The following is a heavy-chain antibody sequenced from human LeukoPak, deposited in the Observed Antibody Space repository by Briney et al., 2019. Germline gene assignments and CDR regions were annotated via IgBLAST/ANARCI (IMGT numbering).Heavy chain of an antibody. CDR1: GFSFRTYG. CDR2: ISYDGSET. Sequence: PGGSLRLSCAASGFSFRTYGMHWVRQAPGKGLDWVSFISYDGSETNYADSVKGRFTISKDNSKNTLYLQMNTLRPEDTAVYYCARGYRYWGQGTLVTVSS. CDR3: ARGYRY. J-gene: IGHJ4*02. D-gene: IGHD4-11*01. V-gene: IGHV3-30*19.